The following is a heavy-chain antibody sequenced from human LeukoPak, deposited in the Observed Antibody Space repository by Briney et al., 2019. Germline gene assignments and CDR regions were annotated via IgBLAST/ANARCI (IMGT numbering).Heavy chain of an antibody. CDR1: GFTFSTYW. J-gene: IGHJ4*02. V-gene: IGHV3-7*01. CDR3: ARYELGPAYFDY. D-gene: IGHD3-10*01. CDR2: IKQDGSEK. Sequence: GSLRLSCAVSGFTFSTYWMSWVRQAPGKGLEWVANIKQDGSEKYYVDSVKGRFTISRDNAKNSLYLQMNSLRAEDTAVYYCARYELGPAYFDYWGQGTLVTVSS.